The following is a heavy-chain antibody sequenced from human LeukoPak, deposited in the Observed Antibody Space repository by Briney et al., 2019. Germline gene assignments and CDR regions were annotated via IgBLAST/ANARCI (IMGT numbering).Heavy chain of an antibody. CDR2: IRYDGTNQ. D-gene: IGHD1-26*01. J-gene: IGHJ4*02. Sequence: PGGSLRLSCEASGFTFSNYGIHWVRQAPGKGLEWVAFIRYDGTNQYYSDSVKGRFIISRNNAKNTVYLQLHGLRPEDTALYYCAKDQRGTYSRYLDFWGQGTLVTVSS. V-gene: IGHV3-30*02. CDR3: AKDQRGTYSRYLDF. CDR1: GFTFSNYG.